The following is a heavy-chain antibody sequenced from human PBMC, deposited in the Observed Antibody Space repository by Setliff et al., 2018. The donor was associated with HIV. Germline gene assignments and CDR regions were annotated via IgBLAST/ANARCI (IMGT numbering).Heavy chain of an antibody. V-gene: IGHV4-61*02. CDR2: IYSSGNT. Sequence: SETLSLTCTVSGGSIRSDSYYWAWIRQPAGEGLEWIGRIYSSGNTNYNPSLESRVTISVDTSKNQFSLKLSSVTAADTAVYYCAREEKLSAVAGTMYYYYAMDAWGQGTTVTVSS. J-gene: IGHJ6*02. CDR3: AREEKLSAVAGTMYYYYAMDA. D-gene: IGHD6-19*01. CDR1: GGSIRSDSYY.